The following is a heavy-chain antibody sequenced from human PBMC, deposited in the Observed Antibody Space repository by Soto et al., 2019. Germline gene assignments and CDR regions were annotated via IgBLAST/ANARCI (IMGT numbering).Heavy chain of an antibody. J-gene: IGHJ4*02. D-gene: IGHD3-3*01. V-gene: IGHV5-51*01. CDR1: GYSFTSYW. CDR2: IYPVDSDT. CDR3: ATLEQDLRFLDRPPFMIDY. Sequence: GESLKISCKGSGYSFTSYWIGWVRQMPGKGLEWMGIIYPVDSDTRYSPAFQGQVTISADKSISTAYLQLSSLKASDTAMYYCATLEQDLRFLDRPPFMIDYWGQGTLVTVSS.